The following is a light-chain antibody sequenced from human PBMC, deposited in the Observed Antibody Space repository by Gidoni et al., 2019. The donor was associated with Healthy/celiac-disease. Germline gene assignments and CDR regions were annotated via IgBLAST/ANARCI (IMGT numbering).Light chain of an antibody. V-gene: IGLV1-44*01. CDR1: SSNIGSNT. Sequence: SVLTQPPSASWTPGQTVTISCSGGSSNIGSNTVNLYQQLPGTAPKLLIYSNNQRPSGVPDRFSGSKSGTSASLAISGLQSEDEADYYCAAWDGSLNGWVFGGGTKLTVL. CDR3: AAWDGSLNGWV. CDR2: SNN. J-gene: IGLJ3*02.